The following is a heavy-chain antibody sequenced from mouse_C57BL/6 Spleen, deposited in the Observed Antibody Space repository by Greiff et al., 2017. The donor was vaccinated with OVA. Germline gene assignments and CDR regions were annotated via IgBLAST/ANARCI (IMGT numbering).Heavy chain of an antibody. CDR2: IDPSDSET. CDR1: GYTFTSYW. V-gene: IGHV1-52*01. Sequence: VQLQQPGAELVRPGSSVKLSCKASGYTFTSYWMHWVKQRPIQGLEWIGNIDPSDSETHYNQKFKDKATLTVDKSSSTAYMQLSSLTSEDSAVYYCARSPLVARGYFDVWGTGTTVTVSS. D-gene: IGHD1-1*01. J-gene: IGHJ1*03. CDR3: ARSPLVARGYFDV.